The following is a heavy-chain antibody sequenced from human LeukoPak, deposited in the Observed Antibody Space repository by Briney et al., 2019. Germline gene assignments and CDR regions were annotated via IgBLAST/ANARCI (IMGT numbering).Heavy chain of an antibody. CDR3: AKGGRDDYVWGSYRPHAGYYFDY. Sequence: QAGGFLRLSCAASGFTFSSDAMSWGCQAPGKGLEWVSAISGSGGGTYYADSVKGRFTISRDNSKNTLYLQMNSLRAEDTAVYYCAKGGRDDYVWGSYRPHAGYYFDYWGQGTLVTVSS. D-gene: IGHD3-16*02. V-gene: IGHV3-23*01. CDR2: ISGSGGGT. CDR1: GFTFSSDA. J-gene: IGHJ4*02.